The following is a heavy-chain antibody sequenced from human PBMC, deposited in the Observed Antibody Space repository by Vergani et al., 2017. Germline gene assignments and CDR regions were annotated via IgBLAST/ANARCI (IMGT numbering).Heavy chain of an antibody. Sequence: QVQLVQSGAEVKKPGSSVQVSCKASGYTFTGYYMHWVRQAPGQGLEWMGGIIPIFGTANYAQKSQGRVTITADESTSTAYLELSSLRSEETAVYYCARVLHECWSGYPLDYWGQGTLVTVSS. CDR3: ARVLHECWSGYPLDY. J-gene: IGHJ4*02. CDR2: IIPIFGTA. V-gene: IGHV1-69*01. D-gene: IGHD3-3*01. CDR1: GYTFTGYY.